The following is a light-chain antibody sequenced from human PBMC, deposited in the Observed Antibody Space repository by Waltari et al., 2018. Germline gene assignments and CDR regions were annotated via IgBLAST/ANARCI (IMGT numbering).Light chain of an antibody. CDR2: VAS. CDR3: MQALQTPYT. J-gene: IGKJ2*01. Sequence: DIVMTQSPLSLSVIPGAPASISCRSSQSLLNSNGYNYLDWYLQRPGQSPQLLIYVASNRASGVPDRFSASGSGTDFTLEISRVEAEDVGVYFCMQALQTPYTFGRGTRLEIK. V-gene: IGKV2-28*01. CDR1: QSLLNSNGYNY.